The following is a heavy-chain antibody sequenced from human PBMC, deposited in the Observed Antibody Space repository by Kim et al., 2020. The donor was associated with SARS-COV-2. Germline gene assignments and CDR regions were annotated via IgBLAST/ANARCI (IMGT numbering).Heavy chain of an antibody. Sequence: SETLSLTCAVSGGSISSSNWWSWVRQPPGKGLEWIGEIYHSGSTNYNPSLKSRVTISVDKSKNQFSLKLSSVTAADTAVYYCASQPLGIAAAFDYWGQGTLVTVSS. V-gene: IGHV4-4*02. D-gene: IGHD6-13*01. CDR3: ASQPLGIAAAFDY. CDR2: IYHSGST. J-gene: IGHJ4*02. CDR1: GGSISSSNW.